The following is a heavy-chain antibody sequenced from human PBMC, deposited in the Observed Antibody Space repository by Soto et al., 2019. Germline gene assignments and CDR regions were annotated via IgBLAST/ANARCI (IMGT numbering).Heavy chain of an antibody. V-gene: IGHV1-46*01. CDR3: ASKSGYSPLDY. Sequence: ASVKVSCKASGYTFTACNMHWVRQAPGQGLEWMGRINPSVGTTKYAQKFQDRVTMTTDESTSTAYMELSSLRSEDTAVYYCASKSGYSPLDYWGQGTLVTVSS. J-gene: IGHJ4*02. CDR1: GYTFTACN. CDR2: INPSVGTT. D-gene: IGHD5-18*01.